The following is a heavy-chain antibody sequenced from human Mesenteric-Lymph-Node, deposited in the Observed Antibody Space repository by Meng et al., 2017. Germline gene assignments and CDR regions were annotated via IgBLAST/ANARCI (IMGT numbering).Heavy chain of an antibody. D-gene: IGHD2-15*01. CDR2: ISCNSGKT. V-gene: IGHV1-18*01. CDR1: GYTFTSYG. J-gene: IGHJ4*02. Sequence: QVQLVHPRAEVKEPGASVKGSGKASGYTFTSYGISWVRQAPGQGLEWIGSISCNSGKTNYAHRLEDRSTITTDSSTTTVYMKLRSLKSDDTAMYYCAREYNGWFLGNSCYDYWGQGTLVTVSS. CDR3: AREYNGWFLGNSCYDY.